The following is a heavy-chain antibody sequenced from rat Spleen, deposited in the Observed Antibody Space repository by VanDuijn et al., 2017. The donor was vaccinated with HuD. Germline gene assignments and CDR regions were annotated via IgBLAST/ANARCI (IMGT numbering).Heavy chain of an antibody. CDR1: GFTLSDYY. V-gene: IGHV5-29*01. CDR3: VRHPIYYYSSYRSYYWYFDF. Sequence: EVQLVESDGGLVQPGRSLKLSCAASGFTLSDYYMAWVRQAPTKGLEWVATITYDGSSTYYRDSVKGRFTISRDNAKSTLYLQMDSLRSEDTATYYCVRHPIYYYSSYRSYYWYFDFWGPGTMVTVSS. D-gene: IGHD1-2*01. CDR2: ITYDGSST. J-gene: IGHJ1*01.